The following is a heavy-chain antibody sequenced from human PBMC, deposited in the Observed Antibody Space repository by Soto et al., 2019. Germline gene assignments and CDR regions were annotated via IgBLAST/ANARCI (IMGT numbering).Heavy chain of an antibody. Sequence: PSETLSLTCAVSGFSISSGYYWGWIRQPPGQGLEWIGSIYHSGSAYHNPSLKSRVTISVDTSKNQFSLKLTSVTAADTAVYYCARGGKAADGSYNWFDPWGQGTLVTVSS. D-gene: IGHD6-13*01. J-gene: IGHJ5*02. CDR2: IYHSGSA. CDR3: ARGGKAADGSYNWFDP. V-gene: IGHV4-38-2*01. CDR1: GFSISSGYY.